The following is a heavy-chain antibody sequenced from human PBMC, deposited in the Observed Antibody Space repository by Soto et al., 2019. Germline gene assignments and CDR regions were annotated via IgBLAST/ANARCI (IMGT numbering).Heavy chain of an antibody. V-gene: IGHV3-23*01. CDR3: AKEALYCSGGSCWYFDL. D-gene: IGHD2-15*01. CDR1: GFTFSSYS. CDR2: ISGSGGST. Sequence: EVQLLESGGGLVQPGTSLRLSCAASGFTFSSYSMSWVRQAPGKGLEWVSAISGSGGSTYYADSVKGRFTISRDNSKNTLYLQMNSLRAEDTAVYYCAKEALYCSGGSCWYFDLWGRGSLVTGSS. J-gene: IGHJ2*01.